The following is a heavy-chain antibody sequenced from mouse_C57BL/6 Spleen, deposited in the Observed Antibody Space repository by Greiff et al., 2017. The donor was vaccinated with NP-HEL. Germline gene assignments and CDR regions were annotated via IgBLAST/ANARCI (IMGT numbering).Heavy chain of an antibody. J-gene: IGHJ1*03. Sequence: QVQLQQSGAELVKPGASVKMSCKASGYTFTTYPIEWMKQNHGKSLEWIGNFHPYNDDTKYNEKFKGKATLTVDKSSSTVYLELSRLTSDDSAVYYCARSYGSSYGYWYFDVWGTGTTVTVSS. CDR1: GYTFTTYP. CDR3: ARSYGSSYGYWYFDV. CDR2: FHPYNDDT. D-gene: IGHD1-1*01. V-gene: IGHV1-47*01.